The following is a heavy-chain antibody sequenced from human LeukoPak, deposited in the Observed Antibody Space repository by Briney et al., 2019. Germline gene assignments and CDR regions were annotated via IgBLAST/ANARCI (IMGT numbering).Heavy chain of an antibody. D-gene: IGHD1-7*01. Sequence: PSETLSLTCAVYGGSFSGYYWSWIRQPPGKGLEWIGEINHSGSTNYNPSLKSRVTISVDKSKNQFSLKLSSVTAADTAVYYCAREVNYRGSLHMDVWGRGTTATVSS. CDR3: AREVNYRGSLHMDV. CDR1: GGSFSGYY. J-gene: IGHJ6*03. CDR2: INHSGST. V-gene: IGHV4-34*01.